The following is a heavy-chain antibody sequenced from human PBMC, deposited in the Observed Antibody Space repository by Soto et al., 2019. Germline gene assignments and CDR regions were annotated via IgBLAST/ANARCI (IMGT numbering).Heavy chain of an antibody. V-gene: IGHV5-51*01. CDR3: ARVDSPFHNYAADF. Sequence: GESLKISCMGSGYSFTSYWIGWVRQMPGKGLEWMGIIYPGDSDTRYSPSFQGQVAISADKSISTAYLQWSSLKASDTAMYYCARVDSPFHNYAADFWGKGTTVTVSS. CDR2: IYPGDSDT. CDR1: GYSFTSYW. D-gene: IGHD3-22*01. J-gene: IGHJ6*04.